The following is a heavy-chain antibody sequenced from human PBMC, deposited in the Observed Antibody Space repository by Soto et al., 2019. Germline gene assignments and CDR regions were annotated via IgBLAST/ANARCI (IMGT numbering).Heavy chain of an antibody. CDR1: GFTFGDYG. D-gene: IGHD3-10*01. J-gene: IGHJ4*02. CDR3: VRDSPATVRGNSFDY. V-gene: IGHV3-48*01. Sequence: EVQLVDSGGGLVQPGGSLRLSCAAAGFTFGDYGMNRVRQAPGKGLEWVSYIRGSSSPIYYTDSVRGRFTISRDNAKSSLYLKMDRLRAEDTAVYYCVRDSPATVRGNSFDYWGPGTLVTVSS. CDR2: IRGSSSPI.